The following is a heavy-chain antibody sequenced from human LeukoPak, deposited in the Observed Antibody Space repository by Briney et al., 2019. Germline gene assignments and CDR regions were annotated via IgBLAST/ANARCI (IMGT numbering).Heavy chain of an antibody. CDR1: GYTFTSYD. D-gene: IGHD3-10*01. CDR3: ARRVLWFGEYRTFDY. V-gene: IGHV1-8*01. Sequence: ASVKVSCKASGYTFTSYDINWVRQATGQGLEWMGWMNPNSGNTGYAQKFQGRVTMTRNTSMSTAYMELGSLRSEDTAVYYCARRVLWFGEYRTFDYWGQGTLVTVSS. CDR2: MNPNSGNT. J-gene: IGHJ4*02.